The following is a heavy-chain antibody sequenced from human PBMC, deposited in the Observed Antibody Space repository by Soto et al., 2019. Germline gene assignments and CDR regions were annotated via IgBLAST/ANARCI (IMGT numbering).Heavy chain of an antibody. CDR3: AGGYDSSETHGFDI. Sequence: QVQLVQSGAEVKKPGSSVKVSCKASGGTFSSFPISWVRQGPGQGLEWMGGINPMFTTTNYAPKFQGRVTLIADESTSTAFMELSSMRSEDTAVYYCAGGYDSSETHGFDIWGQGTMVTVSS. D-gene: IGHD3-22*01. CDR1: GGTFSSFP. V-gene: IGHV1-69*01. CDR2: INPMFTTT. J-gene: IGHJ3*02.